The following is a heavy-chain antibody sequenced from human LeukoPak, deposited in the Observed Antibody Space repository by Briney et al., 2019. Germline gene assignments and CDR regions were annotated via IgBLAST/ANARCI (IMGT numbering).Heavy chain of an antibody. Sequence: PSETLSLTCTVSGYSISSGYYWGWIRQPPGKGLEWIGSIYHSGSTYYNPSLKSRVTISVDTSKNQFSLKLSSVTAAGTAVYYCARDLVRQWQDVWGKGTTVTVSS. CDR1: GYSISSGYY. CDR3: ARDLVRQWQDV. V-gene: IGHV4-38-2*02. D-gene: IGHD6-19*01. J-gene: IGHJ6*04. CDR2: IYHSGST.